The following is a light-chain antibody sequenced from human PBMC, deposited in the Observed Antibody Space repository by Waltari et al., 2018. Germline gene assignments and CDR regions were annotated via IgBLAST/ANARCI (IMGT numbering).Light chain of an antibody. CDR3: STYMGSGIWV. J-gene: IGLJ3*02. V-gene: IGLV8-61*01. Sequence: QTVLTQEPSSSVSPGGTATHTCSLSSCSVRSISFSLRYPHTPGLPPRTLVYKGNGRSSVVPDRFSGSILGNKAALTITGAQADDESDYYCSTYMGSGIWVFGGGTKLTVL. CDR1: SCSVRSISF. CDR2: KGN.